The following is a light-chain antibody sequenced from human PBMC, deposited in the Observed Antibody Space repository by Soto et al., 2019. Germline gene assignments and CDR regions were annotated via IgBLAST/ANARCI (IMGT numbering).Light chain of an antibody. J-gene: IGLJ1*01. CDR1: SSDVGGHNY. CDR3: RSHPISTTLDYV. V-gene: IGLV2-14*01. Sequence: QSVLTQPASVSGSPGQSITISCTGTSSDVGGHNYVSWYQQHPDKAPKLIISEVSNRPSGISNRFSGSKSGNTASLTISELQAEDEADYYCRSHPISTTLDYVFGTGTKVTVL. CDR2: EVS.